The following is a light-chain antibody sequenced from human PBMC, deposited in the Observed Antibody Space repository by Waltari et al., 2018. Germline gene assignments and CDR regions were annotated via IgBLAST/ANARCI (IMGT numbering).Light chain of an antibody. CDR3: CSYAGSSTYV. CDR2: DFR. Sequence: SALTQPASVSASPGQSITISCPGTSSDVGGYNYVSWYQQHPGKAPKLMIYDFRKRPSGVSNRFSGSKSGNTASLTISGLQAEDEADYYCCSYAGSSTYVFGTGTKVTVL. V-gene: IGLV2-23*02. J-gene: IGLJ1*01. CDR1: SSDVGGYNY.